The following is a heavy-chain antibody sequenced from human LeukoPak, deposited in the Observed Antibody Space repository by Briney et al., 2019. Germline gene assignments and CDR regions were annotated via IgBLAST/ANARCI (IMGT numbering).Heavy chain of an antibody. CDR3: AKGRQYYYDSSGYYYPLDY. CDR2: ISGSGGST. Sequence: PGGSLRLSCAASGFTFSSYAMTWVRQAPGKGLEWVSAISGSGGSTYYADSVKGRFTISRDNSKNTLYLQMNSLRAEDTAVYYCAKGRQYYYDSSGYYYPLDYWGQGTLVTVSS. V-gene: IGHV3-23*01. D-gene: IGHD3-22*01. CDR1: GFTFSSYA. J-gene: IGHJ4*02.